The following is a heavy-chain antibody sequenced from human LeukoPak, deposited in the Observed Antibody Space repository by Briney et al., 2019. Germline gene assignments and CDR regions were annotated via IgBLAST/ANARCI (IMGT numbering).Heavy chain of an antibody. D-gene: IGHD3-22*01. CDR2: INPNSGGT. J-gene: IGHJ4*02. CDR1: GYTFTGYY. CDR3: ARGDSGYCEFDY. V-gene: IGHV1-2*02. Sequence: ASVNVSCTASGYTFTGYYLHWVRQAPGQGPEWMGWINPNSGGTDYAQKFQGRVTMTRDTSISTAYMELSRLRSDDTAVYFCARGDSGYCEFDYWGQGTLVTVSS.